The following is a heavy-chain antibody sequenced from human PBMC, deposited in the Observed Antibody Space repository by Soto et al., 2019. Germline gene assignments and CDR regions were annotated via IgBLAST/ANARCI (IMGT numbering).Heavy chain of an antibody. Sequence: EGQLVESGGGLVQPGGSLKLSCAASGFTFGGSAMHWVRQASGKGLEWVGHIRSKTNSYATAYAESVKGRFTISRADSRNTANLQMNSLKTEDTAVYFCTRQTDAVQWLVVPTDYNFDYWGQGTLVTVSS. J-gene: IGHJ4*02. CDR1: GFTFGGSA. CDR2: IRSKTNSYAT. CDR3: TRQTDAVQWLVVPTDYNFDY. D-gene: IGHD6-19*01. V-gene: IGHV3-73*02.